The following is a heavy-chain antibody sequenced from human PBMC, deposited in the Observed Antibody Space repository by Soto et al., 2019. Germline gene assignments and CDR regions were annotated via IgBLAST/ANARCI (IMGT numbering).Heavy chain of an antibody. CDR3: ARTVDSSGYYNDY. CDR1: GGSFSGYS. D-gene: IGHD3-22*01. CDR2: INHSGST. J-gene: IGHJ4*02. Sequence: QVQLQQWGAGLLKPSETLSLTCAVYGGSFSGYSWSWIRQPPGKGLEWIGEINHSGSTNYNPSLKSRVTISVDTSKNQFSLKLSSVTAADTAVYYCARTVDSSGYYNDYWGQGTLVTVSS. V-gene: IGHV4-34*01.